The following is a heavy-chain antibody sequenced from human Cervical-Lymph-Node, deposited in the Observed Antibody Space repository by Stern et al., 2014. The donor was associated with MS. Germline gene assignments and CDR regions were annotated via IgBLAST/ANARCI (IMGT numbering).Heavy chain of an antibody. CDR1: GYTFTRYD. CDR2: MNPNSGNT. Sequence: VQLVESGAEVKKPGASVKVSCKASGYTFTRYDINWVRQATGHGLEWMGGMNPNSGNTGYAQKFQGRVTMTRNNSISTAYMELSSLRSEDTAVYYCAREGTVTNAFDYWGQGTLVTVSS. D-gene: IGHD4-11*01. J-gene: IGHJ4*02. CDR3: AREGTVTNAFDY. V-gene: IGHV1-8*01.